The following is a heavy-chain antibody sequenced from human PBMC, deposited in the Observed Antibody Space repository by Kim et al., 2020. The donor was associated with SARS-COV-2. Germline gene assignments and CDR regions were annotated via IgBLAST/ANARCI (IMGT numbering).Heavy chain of an antibody. CDR2: IIPILGIA. J-gene: IGHJ6*02. CDR1: GGTFSSYA. V-gene: IGHV1-69*04. CDR3: ARDVSSSWTPNYGMDV. Sequence: SVKVSCKASGGTFSSYAISWVRQAPGQGLEWMGRIIPILGIANYAQKFQGRVTITADKSTSTPYMELSSLRSEDTAVYYCARDVSSSWTPNYGMDVWGQ. D-gene: IGHD6-13*01.